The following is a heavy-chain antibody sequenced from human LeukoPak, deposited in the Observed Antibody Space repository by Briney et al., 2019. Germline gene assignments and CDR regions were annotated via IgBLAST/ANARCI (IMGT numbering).Heavy chain of an antibody. Sequence: GGSLSLSCAASGFTFSSYSMNWVRQAPGKGLEWVSSISSSSSYIYYADSVKGLFTTSRDNAKNSLYLPMNSLRAEDTAVYYWARDRISTSTAKTDDWGQGTLVTASS. CDR2: ISSSSSYI. V-gene: IGHV3-21*01. D-gene: IGHD2-15*01. CDR1: GFTFSSYS. CDR3: ARDRISTSTAKTDD. J-gene: IGHJ4*02.